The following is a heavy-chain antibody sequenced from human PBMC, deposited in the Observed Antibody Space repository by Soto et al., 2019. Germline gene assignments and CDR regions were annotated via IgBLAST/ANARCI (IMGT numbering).Heavy chain of an antibody. CDR1: GYTFTSYY. D-gene: IGHD1-26*01. Sequence: QVQLVQSGAEVKKPGASVKVSCKASGYTFTSYYMHWVRQAPGQGLEWMGIINPSGGSTSYAQKFQGRVTMTRETSKSTVYMELSSLRSENTAVYYCASSSGIFYYFDYWGQGTLVTVSS. J-gene: IGHJ4*02. V-gene: IGHV1-46*01. CDR3: ASSSGIFYYFDY. CDR2: INPSGGST.